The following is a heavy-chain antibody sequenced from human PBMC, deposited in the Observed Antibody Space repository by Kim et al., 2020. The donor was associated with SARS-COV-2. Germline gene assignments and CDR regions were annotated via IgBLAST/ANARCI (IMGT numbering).Heavy chain of an antibody. CDR2: VYYTGAT. V-gene: IGHV4-39*01. Sequence: SETLSLTCTVSGGSISSSGYYWGWIRQPPGKGLEWIGSVYYTGATYYDPSLKSRVTISVDTSKNQFSLKLSSVTAADTAVYYCARHFRGTFIRFLGLYQFDSWGQGTLVTVSS. CDR1: GGSISSSGYY. D-gene: IGHD2-2*02. J-gene: IGHJ4*02. CDR3: ARHFRGTFIRFLGLYQFDS.